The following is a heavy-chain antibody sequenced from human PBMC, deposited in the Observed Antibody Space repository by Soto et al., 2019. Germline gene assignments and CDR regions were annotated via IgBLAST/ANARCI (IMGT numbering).Heavy chain of an antibody. V-gene: IGHV4-61*01. CDR3: ARWVYYYGMHA. CDR2: ISNGGST. J-gene: IGHJ6*02. CDR1: GGSVSSSNSY. Sequence: QGELQESGPGLVKPSETLSLTCIVSGGSVSSSNSYWNWIRQPPGKGLEWIAFISNGGSTNYNPSLQSRVTISLDTSKNQFSLTVTSMTAADTAVYYCARWVYYYGMHAWGQGTTVIVSS.